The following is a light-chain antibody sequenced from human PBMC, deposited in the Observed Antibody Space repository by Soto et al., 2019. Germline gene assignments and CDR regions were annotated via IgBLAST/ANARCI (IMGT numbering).Light chain of an antibody. CDR3: SSISTISTFA. J-gene: IGLJ2*01. Sequence: QSVLTQPASVSGSPGQSIAISCTGTSSDVGAYNHVSWYQQHPGEAPKLLIYDVNNRPSGVSDRFSASKSGNTASLTISGLQADDEADYYCSSISTISTFAFGGGTKVTVL. CDR2: DVN. CDR1: SSDVGAYNH. V-gene: IGLV2-14*03.